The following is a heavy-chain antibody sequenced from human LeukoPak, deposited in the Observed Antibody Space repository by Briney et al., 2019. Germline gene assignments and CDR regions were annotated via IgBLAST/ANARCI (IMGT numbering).Heavy chain of an antibody. V-gene: IGHV3-74*01. Sequence: PGGSLRLSCAASGFTFSSYWMFWVRQAPGKGLVRVSRINTDGSSTTHADSVKGRFTISRDNTKNTLYQQMNSLRAEDTAVYYCARAGYDSSGSYIATFDYWGQGTLVTVSS. J-gene: IGHJ4*02. D-gene: IGHD3-22*01. CDR3: ARAGYDSSGSYIATFDY. CDR1: GFTFSSYW. CDR2: INTDGSST.